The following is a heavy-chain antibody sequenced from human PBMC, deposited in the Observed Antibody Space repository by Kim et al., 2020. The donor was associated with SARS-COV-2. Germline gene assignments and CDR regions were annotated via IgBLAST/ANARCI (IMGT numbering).Heavy chain of an antibody. CDR3: ARGVNRAAGQGVQRSWWFDP. D-gene: IGHD6-13*01. CDR2: INHSGNS. Sequence: SETLSLTCAVYGGSFSGYYWTWIRQPPGKGLEWIGEINHSGNSNFNPSLKSRVTMSVDTSKNQFSLNLTSVTAADTAFYYCARGVNRAAGQGVQRSWWFDPWGQGTLVTVSS. J-gene: IGHJ5*02. CDR1: GGSFSGYY. V-gene: IGHV4-34*01.